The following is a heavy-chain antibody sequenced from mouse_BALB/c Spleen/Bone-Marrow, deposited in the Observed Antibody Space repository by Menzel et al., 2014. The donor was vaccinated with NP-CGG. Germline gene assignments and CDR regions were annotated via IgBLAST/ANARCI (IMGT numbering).Heavy chain of an antibody. D-gene: IGHD2-2*01. CDR2: INPDSSTI. Sequence: AAAAVDFSRYWMSWVRQAPGKGLEWIGEINPDSSTINYTPSLKDKFIISRDNAKNTLYLQMSKVRSEDTVLYYCARGNGLGDYWGQGTTPTVSS. CDR1: AVDFSRYW. J-gene: IGHJ2*01. CDR3: ARGNGLGDY. V-gene: IGHV4-1*02.